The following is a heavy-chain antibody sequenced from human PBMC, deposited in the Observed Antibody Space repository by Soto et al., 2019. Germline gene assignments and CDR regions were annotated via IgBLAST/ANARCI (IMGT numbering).Heavy chain of an antibody. D-gene: IGHD2-15*01. V-gene: IGHV3-72*01. J-gene: IGHJ4*02. CDR1: GFPFSDHY. CDR2: IRNKANSYTT. CDR3: IREGFCTGGSCYSSYLDF. Sequence: EVQVVESGGGLVQPGGSLRLSCAAFGFPFSDHYMDWVRQAPGKGLEWVGRIRNKANSYTTEYAASVRGRFTVSRDDSKKSLFLQMTSLKTEDTAVYYCIREGFCTGGSCYSSYLDFWGQGPLVTVSS.